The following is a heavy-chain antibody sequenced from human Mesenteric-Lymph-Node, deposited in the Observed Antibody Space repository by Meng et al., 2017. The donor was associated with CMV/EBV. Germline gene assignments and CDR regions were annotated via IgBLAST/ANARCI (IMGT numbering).Heavy chain of an antibody. V-gene: IGHV3-30*02. CDR3: AKGHNSNWNYFDY. CDR2: IRNDGSNK. CDR1: GFTFSSFA. J-gene: IGHJ4*02. D-gene: IGHD1-20*01. Sequence: GGSLRLSCAASGFTFSSFAMHWVRQAPGKGLGWAAFIRNDGSNKYYADSVKGRFTISRDNSKNTLYLQMNSLRAEDTAVYYCAKGHNSNWNYFDYWGQGTLVTVSS.